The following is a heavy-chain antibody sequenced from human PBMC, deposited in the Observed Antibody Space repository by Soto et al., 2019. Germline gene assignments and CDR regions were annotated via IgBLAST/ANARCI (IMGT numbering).Heavy chain of an antibody. CDR2: ISYDGSNK. J-gene: IGHJ4*02. Sequence: GGSLRLSCASSGFTFSSYGMHLVRQAPGKGLEWVAVISYDGSNKYYADSVKGRFTISRDNSKNTLYLQMNSLRAEDTAVYYCAKGNVLRYSLADYWGQGTLVTVSS. CDR1: GFTFSSYG. V-gene: IGHV3-30*18. CDR3: AKGNVLRYSLADY. D-gene: IGHD3-9*01.